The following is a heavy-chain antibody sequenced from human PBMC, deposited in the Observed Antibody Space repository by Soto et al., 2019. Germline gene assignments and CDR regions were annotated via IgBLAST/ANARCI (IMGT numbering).Heavy chain of an antibody. CDR2: IYYSGST. CDR3: ARDKWGSSHIDY. CDR1: GGSISSYY. J-gene: IGHJ4*02. D-gene: IGHD7-27*01. Sequence: SETLSLTGTVSGGSISSYYWSWIRQPPGKGLEWIGYIYYSGSTNYNPSLKSRVTISVDTSKNQFSLKLSSVTAADTAVYYCARDKWGSSHIDYWGQGTLVTVSS. V-gene: IGHV4-59*01.